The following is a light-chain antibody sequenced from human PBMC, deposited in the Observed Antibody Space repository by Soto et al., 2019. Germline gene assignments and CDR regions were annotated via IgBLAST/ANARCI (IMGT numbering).Light chain of an antibody. V-gene: IGKV3-20*01. J-gene: IGKJ2*01. Sequence: EIVLTQSPGTLSLSPGERATLSCRASQSVSSSYLAWYQQKPGQAPRLLIYGASTRATGIPARFSGSGSGTEFTLTISRLEPEDFAVYFCHQYGTSPYTFAQGTKVDIK. CDR3: HQYGTSPYT. CDR2: GAS. CDR1: QSVSSSY.